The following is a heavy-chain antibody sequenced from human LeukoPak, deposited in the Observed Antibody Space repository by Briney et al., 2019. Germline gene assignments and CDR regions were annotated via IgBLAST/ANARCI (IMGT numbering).Heavy chain of an antibody. CDR2: IEQDGSEK. V-gene: IGHV3-7*04. J-gene: IGHJ4*02. CDR1: GFTFSSSW. D-gene: IGHD2-2*01. CDR3: ARDTRGYASFDY. Sequence: GGSLRLSCAASGFTFSSSWMSWVRQAPGKGLEWVANIEQDGSEKDYVDSVKGRFTVSRDNAKNSLYLQMHSLRVEDTAVYYCARDTRGYASFDYWGQGTLVTVSS.